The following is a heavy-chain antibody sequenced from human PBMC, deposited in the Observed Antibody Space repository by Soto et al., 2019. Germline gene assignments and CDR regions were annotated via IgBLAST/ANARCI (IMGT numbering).Heavy chain of an antibody. J-gene: IGHJ4*02. CDR1: GFTFSSYG. Sequence: GGSLRLSCAASGFTFSSYGMHWVRQAPGKGLEWVAVISYDGSNKYYADSVEGRFTISRDNSKNTLYLQMNSLRAEDTAVYYCAKARMEAPPKVLVDHWGQGT. V-gene: IGHV3-30*18. CDR3: AKARMEAPPKVLVDH. CDR2: ISYDGSNK. D-gene: IGHD1-1*01.